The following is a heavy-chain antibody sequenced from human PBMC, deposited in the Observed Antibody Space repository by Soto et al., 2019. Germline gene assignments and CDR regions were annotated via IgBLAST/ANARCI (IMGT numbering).Heavy chain of an antibody. CDR3: ARVPRQSPTRDY. CDR1: GYNFTNYD. J-gene: IGHJ4*02. V-gene: IGHV1-8*01. CDR2: MNPNSGDT. Sequence: QVQLVQSGAEVKKPGASVRVSCKASGYNFTNYDINWVRQASGQGLEWRGWMNPNSGDTCFAQNFQGRVTMTRDTSINQAYMELTSRRSGETAVYYGARVPRQSPTRDYWGQGTLVTVSS.